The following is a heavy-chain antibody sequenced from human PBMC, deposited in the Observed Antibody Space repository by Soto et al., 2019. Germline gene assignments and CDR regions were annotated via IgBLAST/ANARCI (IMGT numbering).Heavy chain of an antibody. J-gene: IGHJ4*02. CDR1: GFTFSSYG. V-gene: IGHV3-33*01. CDR3: ARGQDIVGAALDY. Sequence: EGSLRLSCAASGFTFSSYGMHWVRQAQGQGLEWVAVIWYDGSNKYYADSVKCRFTISRDNSKNTLYLQMNSLRAEDKAVYYCARGQDIVGAALDYWGQGTLVTVSS. D-gene: IGHD1-26*01. CDR2: IWYDGSNK.